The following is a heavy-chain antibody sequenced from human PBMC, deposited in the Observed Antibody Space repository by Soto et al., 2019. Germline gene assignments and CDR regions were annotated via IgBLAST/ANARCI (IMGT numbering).Heavy chain of an antibody. V-gene: IGHV4-59*01. CDR1: GGSISSYY. J-gene: IGHJ3*02. CDR3: ARDHGVYYGSGGGGAFDI. D-gene: IGHD3-10*01. Sequence: QVQLQESGAGLVKPSETLSLTCTVSGGSISSYYSSWIRQPPGKGLEWIGYIYYSGSTHYNPSLQSRVTRSVDRSKNQFSLKLSSVTAADTAVYYCARDHGVYYGSGGGGAFDIWGQGTMVTVSS. CDR2: IYYSGST.